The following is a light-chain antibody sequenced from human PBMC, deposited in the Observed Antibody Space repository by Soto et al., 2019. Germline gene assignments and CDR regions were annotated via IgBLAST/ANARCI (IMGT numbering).Light chain of an antibody. Sequence: EIVLTQSPATLSLSPGESATLSCRDSQSVSRYLAWYQQKPGQAPRLIIYDAYSRATGIPDRFSGSGSGTDFTLTISRLEPEDFAVYFCQRYGSSPLITXGQGTRLEIK. J-gene: IGKJ5*01. V-gene: IGKV3-20*01. CDR1: QSVSRY. CDR2: DAY. CDR3: QRYGSSPLIT.